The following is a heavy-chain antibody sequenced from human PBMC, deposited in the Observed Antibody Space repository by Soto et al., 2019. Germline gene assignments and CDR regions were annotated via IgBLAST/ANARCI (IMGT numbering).Heavy chain of an antibody. CDR1: GFTFSSYA. V-gene: IGHV3-23*01. D-gene: IGHD3-3*01. CDR3: AKKRYDFWSGYYWYYYYGMDV. CDR2: ISGSGGST. J-gene: IGHJ6*02. Sequence: GSLRLSCAASGFTFSSYAMSWVRQAPGKGLEWVSAISGSGGSTYYADSVKGRFTISRDNSKNTLYLQMNSLRAEDTAVYYCAKKRYDFWSGYYWYYYYGMDVWGQGTTVTVSS.